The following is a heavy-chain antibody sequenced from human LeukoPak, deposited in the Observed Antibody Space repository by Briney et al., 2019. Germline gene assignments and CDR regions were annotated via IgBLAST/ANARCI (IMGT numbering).Heavy chain of an antibody. V-gene: IGHV6-1*01. D-gene: IGHD5-18*01. CDR1: GDSVSSNSAA. CDR2: TYYRFKWYN. Sequence: SQTLSLTCAISGDSVSSNSAAWNWIRQSPSRGLEWLGRTYYRFKWYNDYAVSVKSRITINPDTSKNQFSLQLNSVTPEDTAVYYCARGASLVDTAMVPYYYYGMDVWGQGTTVTVSS. J-gene: IGHJ6*02. CDR3: ARGASLVDTAMVPYYYYGMDV.